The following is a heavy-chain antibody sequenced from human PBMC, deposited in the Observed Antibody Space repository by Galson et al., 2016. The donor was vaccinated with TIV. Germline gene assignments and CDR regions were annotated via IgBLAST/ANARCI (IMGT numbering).Heavy chain of an antibody. CDR2: IIPVLGMT. J-gene: IGHJ4*02. V-gene: IGHV1-69*04. Sequence: WVRQAPGQGLEWMGRIIPVLGMTNYAQKFQGRVTITADGFTGTAYLELSSLKPGDTAVYYCARADSVDISSTEYWGQGTLVTVSS. CDR3: ARADSVDISSTEY. D-gene: IGHD3-9*01.